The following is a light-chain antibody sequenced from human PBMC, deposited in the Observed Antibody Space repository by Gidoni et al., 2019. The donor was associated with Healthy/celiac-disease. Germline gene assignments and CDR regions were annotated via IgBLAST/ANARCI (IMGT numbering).Light chain of an antibody. V-gene: IGKV3-15*01. CDR2: GAS. CDR3: QQYNNWNT. J-gene: IGKJ2*01. Sequence: EIVMTQPPATLSVSPWERATISCRARQSFSNNLAWYQPKHGQAPRLPIYGASTRSTGIPARFSDSGSGTEFTLTISSLQSEDFAVYYCQQYNNWNTFGQXTKLEIK. CDR1: QSFSNN.